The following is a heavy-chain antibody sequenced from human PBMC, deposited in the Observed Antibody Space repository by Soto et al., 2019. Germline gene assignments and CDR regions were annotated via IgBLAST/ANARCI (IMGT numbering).Heavy chain of an antibody. CDR3: ATRSPAFDY. Sequence: QVQLVQSGPEVKKPGASVKVSCKTSGYTFTSYGIAWVRQAPGQGLEWMGWISTYKGNTNYAQKFQGRVTMTTDTSTSTAYMERRSLRSDDTAVYYCATRSPAFDYWGQGTLVTVSS. CDR2: ISTYKGNT. CDR1: GYTFTSYG. J-gene: IGHJ4*02. V-gene: IGHV1-18*01.